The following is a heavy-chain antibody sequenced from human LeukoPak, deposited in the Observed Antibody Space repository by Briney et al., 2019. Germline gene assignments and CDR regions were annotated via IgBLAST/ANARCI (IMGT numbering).Heavy chain of an antibody. J-gene: IGHJ3*02. CDR3: ARRAVAADAFDI. D-gene: IGHD6-19*01. CDR1: GGSFSGYY. CDR2: INHSGST. V-gene: IGHV4-34*01. Sequence: SETLSLTCAIYGGSFSGYYWSWIRQPPGKGLEWIGEINHSGSTNYNPSLKSRVTISVDTSKNQLSLKLSSVTAADTAVYYCARRAVAADAFDIWGQGTMVTVSS.